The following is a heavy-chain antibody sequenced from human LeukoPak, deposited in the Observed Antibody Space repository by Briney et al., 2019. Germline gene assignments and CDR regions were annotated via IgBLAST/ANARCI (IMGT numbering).Heavy chain of an antibody. CDR3: ARGRDSSSWYRRDWFDP. J-gene: IGHJ5*02. D-gene: IGHD6-13*01. CDR1: GGTFSSYA. CDR2: IIPIFGTA. V-gene: IGHV1-69*06. Sequence: ASVKVSCKASGGTFSSYAISWVRQAPGQGLEWMGGIIPIFGTANYAQKFQGRVTITADKSTSTAYMELSSLRSEDTAVYYCARGRDSSSWYRRDWFDPWGQGTLVTVSS.